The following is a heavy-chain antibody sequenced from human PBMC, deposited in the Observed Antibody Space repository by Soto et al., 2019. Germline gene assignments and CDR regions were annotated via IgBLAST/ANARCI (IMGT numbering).Heavy chain of an antibody. V-gene: IGHV3-9*01. CDR1: GFTFDDYA. Sequence: GGSLRLSCAASGFTFDDYAMHWVRQAPGKGLEWVSGISWNSGSIGYADSVKGRFTISRDNAKNSLYLQMNSLRAEDTALYYCAKDTLGGPGESSSWYYFDYWGQGTLVTVSS. CDR2: ISWNSGSI. J-gene: IGHJ4*02. CDR3: AKDTLGGPGESSSWYYFDY. D-gene: IGHD6-13*01.